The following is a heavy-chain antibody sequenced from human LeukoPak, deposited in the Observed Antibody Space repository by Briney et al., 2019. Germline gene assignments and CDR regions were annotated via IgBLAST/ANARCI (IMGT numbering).Heavy chain of an antibody. J-gene: IGHJ3*02. Sequence: GASVKVSCKASGYTFTSYGISWVRQAPGQGLEWMGWISAYNGNTNYAQKLQGRVTMTTDTSTSTAYMELRSLGSDDTAVYYCARDPPTYYYDSSGYPLGAFDIWGQGTMVTVSA. D-gene: IGHD3-22*01. V-gene: IGHV1-18*01. CDR3: ARDPPTYYYDSSGYPLGAFDI. CDR2: ISAYNGNT. CDR1: GYTFTSYG.